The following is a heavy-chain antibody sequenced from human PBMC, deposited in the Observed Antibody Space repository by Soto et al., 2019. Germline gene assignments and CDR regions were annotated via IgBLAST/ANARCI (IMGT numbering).Heavy chain of an antibody. D-gene: IGHD2-2*01. CDR2: IIPILGIA. CDR1: GGTFSSYT. V-gene: IGHV1-69*04. J-gene: IGHJ4*02. Sequence: ASVKVSCKASGGTFSSYTISWVRQAPGQGLEWMGRIIPILGIANYAQKFQGRVTITADKSTSTAYMELSSLRSEDTAVYYCARDLVVPAAKGVKDPYYFDYWGQGTLVTVSS. CDR3: ARDLVVPAAKGVKDPYYFDY.